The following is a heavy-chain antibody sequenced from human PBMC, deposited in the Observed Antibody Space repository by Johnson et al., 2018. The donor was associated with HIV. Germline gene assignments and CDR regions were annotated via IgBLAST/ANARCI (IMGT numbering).Heavy chain of an antibody. CDR3: ARESLDAFDI. CDR2: IKQDGSEK. CDR1: GFTVSSNY. V-gene: IGHV3-7*03. Sequence: VQLVESGGGLVQPGGSLRLSCAASGFTVSSNYMSWVRQAPGKGLEWVANIKQDGSEKYYVDSVKGRFTISRDNAKNSLYLQMNSLRAEDTAVYYCARESLDAFDIWGQGTMVTVSS. J-gene: IGHJ3*02.